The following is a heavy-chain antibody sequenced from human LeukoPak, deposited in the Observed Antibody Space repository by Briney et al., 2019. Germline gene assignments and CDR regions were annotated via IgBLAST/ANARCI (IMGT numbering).Heavy chain of an antibody. J-gene: IGHJ6*02. D-gene: IGHD3-10*01. CDR1: GGSFSGYY. CDR2: INHSGST. CDR3: ARGLLRWFGNIYCYYGMDV. V-gene: IGHV4-34*01. Sequence: SETLSLTCAVYGGSFSGYYWSWIRQPPGKGLEWIGEINHSGSTNYNPSLKSRVTISVGTSKNQFSLKLTSVTAADTAVYYCARGLLRWFGNIYCYYGMDVWGQGTTVTVSS.